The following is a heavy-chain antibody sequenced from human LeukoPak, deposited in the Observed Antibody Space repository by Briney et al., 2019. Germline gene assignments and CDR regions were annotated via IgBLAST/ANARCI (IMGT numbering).Heavy chain of an antibody. Sequence: GGSLRLSCAASGFTFDDYAMHWVRQAPGKGLEWVSLISWDGGSTYYADSVKGRFTISRDNSKNTLYLQMNSLRAEDTAVYYCAKKRHNWNYALDYWGQGTLVTVSS. V-gene: IGHV3-43D*03. CDR1: GFTFDDYA. D-gene: IGHD1-7*01. J-gene: IGHJ4*02. CDR3: AKKRHNWNYALDY. CDR2: ISWDGGST.